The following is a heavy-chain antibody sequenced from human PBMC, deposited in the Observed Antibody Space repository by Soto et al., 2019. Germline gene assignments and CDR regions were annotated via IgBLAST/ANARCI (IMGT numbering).Heavy chain of an antibody. CDR1: GFSLSTSGVG. Sequence: QITLKESGPTLVKPTQTLTLTCTFSGFSLSTSGVGVGWIRKPPGKALEWLALIYWNDDKRYSPSLKSRLTITKDTSKNQVVLTMTNMDPVDTATYYCAHKSVQLEPNWFDPWGQGTLVTVSS. CDR3: AHKSVQLEPNWFDP. V-gene: IGHV2-5*01. CDR2: IYWNDDK. J-gene: IGHJ5*02. D-gene: IGHD1-1*01.